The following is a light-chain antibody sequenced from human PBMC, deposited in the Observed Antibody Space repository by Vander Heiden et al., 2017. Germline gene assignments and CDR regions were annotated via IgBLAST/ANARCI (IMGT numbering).Light chain of an antibody. J-gene: IGKJ4*01. V-gene: IGKV2-28*01. CDR1: QSLLHSNGHNY. CDR3: MQGLQIPFA. CDR2: LGS. Sequence: EIVMTQSPLSLPVTPGEPASISCRSSQSLLHSNGHNYLDWYLVKAGQSPQLPIYLGSIRASGVPDRFIGSGSGTDFTLTISRVEAEDVGVYYCMQGLQIPFAFGGGTKVEIK.